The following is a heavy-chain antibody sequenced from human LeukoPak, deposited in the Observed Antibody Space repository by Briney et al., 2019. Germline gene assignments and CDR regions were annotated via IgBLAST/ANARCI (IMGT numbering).Heavy chain of an antibody. CDR3: AREGVIEYYGSGSFGHWFDP. CDR2: INPSGGST. D-gene: IGHD3-10*01. Sequence: ASVKVSCKASGYTFTSYYVHWVRQAPGQGLEWMGIINPSGGSTTYAQKFQGRVTMTRDTSTSTVHMELSSLRSEDTAVYYCAREGVIEYYGSGSFGHWFDPWGQGTLVTVSS. J-gene: IGHJ5*02. CDR1: GYTFTSYY. V-gene: IGHV1-46*01.